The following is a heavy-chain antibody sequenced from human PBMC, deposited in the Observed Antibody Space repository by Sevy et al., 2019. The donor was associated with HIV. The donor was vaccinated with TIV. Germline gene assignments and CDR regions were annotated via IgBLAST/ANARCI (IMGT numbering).Heavy chain of an antibody. CDR2: INSDGSST. CDR1: GFTFSSYW. D-gene: IGHD3-22*01. V-gene: IGHV3-74*01. CDR3: AREVYYDSSGPGDDAFDI. J-gene: IGHJ3*02. Sequence: GGSLRLSCAASGFTFSSYWMHWVRQAPGKGLVWVSRINSDGSSTSYADSVKGRFTISRDNAKNTLYLQMNSLRAEDTAVYYCAREVYYDSSGPGDDAFDIWGQGTMVTVSS.